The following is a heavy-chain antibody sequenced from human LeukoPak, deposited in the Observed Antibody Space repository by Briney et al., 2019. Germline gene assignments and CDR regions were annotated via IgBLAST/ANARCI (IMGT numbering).Heavy chain of an antibody. CDR3: ARSNGDYMVRGVIHGMDV. D-gene: IGHD3-10*01. V-gene: IGHV3-66*01. CDR1: GFTVSSNY. CDR2: IYSGGST. Sequence: PGGSLRLSCAASGFTVSSNYMSWVRQAPGKGLEWVSVIYSGGSTYYADSVKGRFTISRDNSKNTLYLQMDGLRAEDTAVYYCARSNGDYMVRGVIHGMDVWGQGTTVTVSS. J-gene: IGHJ6*02.